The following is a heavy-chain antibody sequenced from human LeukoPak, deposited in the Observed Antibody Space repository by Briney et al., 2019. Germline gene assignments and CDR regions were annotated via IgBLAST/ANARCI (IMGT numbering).Heavy chain of an antibody. CDR1: GYTFTSYA. Sequence: GASVKVSCKASGYTFTSYAMHWVRQAPGQRLEWMGWINAGNGNTKYSQKFQGRVTITRDTSASTAYMELSSLRSEDTAVYYCASPGYCSGGSCDYYYYYGMDVWGQGTMVTVSS. CDR3: ASPGYCSGGSCDYYYYYGMDV. D-gene: IGHD2-15*01. V-gene: IGHV1-3*01. J-gene: IGHJ6*02. CDR2: INAGNGNT.